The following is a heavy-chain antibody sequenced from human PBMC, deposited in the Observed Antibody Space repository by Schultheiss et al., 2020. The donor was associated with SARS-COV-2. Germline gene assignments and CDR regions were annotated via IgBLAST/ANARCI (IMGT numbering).Heavy chain of an antibody. Sequence: GGSLRLSCAASGFTFSNAWMSWVRQAPGKGLEWVAVISYDGSNKYYADSVKGRFTISRDDSKNTVYLQMNSLRAEDTAVYYCARGNRYSSGWFYFDYWGQGTLVTVSS. CDR3: ARGNRYSSGWFYFDY. J-gene: IGHJ4*02. CDR1: GFTFSNAW. D-gene: IGHD6-19*01. V-gene: IGHV3-30*01. CDR2: ISYDGSNK.